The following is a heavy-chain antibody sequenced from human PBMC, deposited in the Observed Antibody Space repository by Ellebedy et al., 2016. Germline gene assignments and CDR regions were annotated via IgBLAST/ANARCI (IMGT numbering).Heavy chain of an antibody. D-gene: IGHD3-10*01. Sequence: GESLKISCVASGFNFLSYSMNWVRQAPGKGLEWVAAISYDGSDKYFGDSVKGRFSISRDNSKNTLYLQMNSLRVEDAAVYYCAKVYHYGSRRYSENYYYGLDVWGQGTTVTVSS. V-gene: IGHV3-30*18. J-gene: IGHJ6*02. CDR1: GFNFLSYS. CDR3: AKVYHYGSRRYSENYYYGLDV. CDR2: ISYDGSDK.